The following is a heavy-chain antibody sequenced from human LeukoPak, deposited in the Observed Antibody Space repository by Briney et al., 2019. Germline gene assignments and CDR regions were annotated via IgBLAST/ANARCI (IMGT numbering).Heavy chain of an antibody. CDR1: DDPISDYY. V-gene: IGHV4-59*01. D-gene: IGHD3-16*01. J-gene: IGHJ4*02. CDR2: LYNSGRS. CDR3: TRGAGWLIDY. Sequence: SETLSLTCTVSDDPISDYYRGWIRQPPGKGLEWIGYLYNSGRSTYNPSLKSRVTISADTSKNHFSLKLNSVTTADTAVYYCTRGAGWLIDYWGQGILATVSS.